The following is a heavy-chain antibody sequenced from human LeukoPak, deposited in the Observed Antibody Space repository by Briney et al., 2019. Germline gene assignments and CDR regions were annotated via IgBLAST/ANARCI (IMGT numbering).Heavy chain of an antibody. J-gene: IGHJ5*02. V-gene: IGHV3-66*01. Sequence: QPGGSLRLSCAASGFPVSRNHMSWVRKAPGKGLEWVSVIYSGGDTYYADSVKGRFTISRDTSKNTLYLQMKSLRVEDTAVYYCARGLDVAGGWFDPWGQGTLVTVSS. CDR2: IYSGGDT. CDR1: GFPVSRNH. D-gene: IGHD6-19*01. CDR3: ARGLDVAGGWFDP.